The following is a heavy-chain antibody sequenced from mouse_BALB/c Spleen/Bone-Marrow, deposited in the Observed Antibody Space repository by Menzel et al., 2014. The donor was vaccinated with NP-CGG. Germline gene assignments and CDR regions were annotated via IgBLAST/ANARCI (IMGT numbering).Heavy chain of an antibody. CDR3: VLITPVVSDY. D-gene: IGHD1-1*01. CDR2: INPSTGYT. J-gene: IGHJ2*01. Sequence: VQLQQSEAELAKPGASVKMSCKASGYTFXTYWMHWVKQRPGQGLGWIGYINPSTGYTEYIQKFKDKATLTADKSSSTAYMQLNSLTSEDSSVYYCVLITPVVSDYWGQGTTLTVSS. CDR1: GYTFXTYW. V-gene: IGHV1-7*01.